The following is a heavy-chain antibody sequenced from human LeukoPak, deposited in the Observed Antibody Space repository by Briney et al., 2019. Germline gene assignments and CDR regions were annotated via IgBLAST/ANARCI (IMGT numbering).Heavy chain of an antibody. J-gene: IGHJ4*02. CDR3: ARQSAYYYDSSGYGY. Sequence: PSETLSLTCTVSGGSISSSSYYWGWIRQPPGKGLEWIGSIYYSGSTYYNPSLKSRVTISVDTSKNQFSLKLSSVTAADTAVYYCARQSAYYYDSSGYGYWAQGTLVTVSS. D-gene: IGHD3-22*01. V-gene: IGHV4-39*01. CDR2: IYYSGST. CDR1: GGSISSSSYY.